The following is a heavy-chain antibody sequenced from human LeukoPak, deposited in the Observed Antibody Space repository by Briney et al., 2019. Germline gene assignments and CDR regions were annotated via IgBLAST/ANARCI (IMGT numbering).Heavy chain of an antibody. J-gene: IGHJ3*02. Sequence: PGRSLRLSCAASGFTFDDYAMHWVRQAPGKGLEWVSGISWNSGSIGYADSVKGRFTISRDNAKNSLYLQMNSLRAEDTALHYCAKGTDDYVWGDDAFDIWGQGTMVTVSS. V-gene: IGHV3-9*01. CDR3: AKGTDDYVWGDDAFDI. D-gene: IGHD3-16*01. CDR1: GFTFDDYA. CDR2: ISWNSGSI.